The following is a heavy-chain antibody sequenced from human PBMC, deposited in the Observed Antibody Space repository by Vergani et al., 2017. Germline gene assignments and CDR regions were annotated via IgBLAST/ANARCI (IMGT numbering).Heavy chain of an antibody. D-gene: IGHD3-10*01. CDR1: GFTFSSYA. Sequence: EVQLVESGGGLVQPGGSLRLSCAASGFTFSSYAMHWVRQAPGKGLECVSAISSNGGSTYYAHSVKGRFTISRDKSKNTPYLQMGSLRAEDMAVYYCARGPGRLAFDIWGQGTMVTVSS. CDR2: ISSNGGST. CDR3: ARGPGRLAFDI. V-gene: IGHV3-64*01. J-gene: IGHJ3*02.